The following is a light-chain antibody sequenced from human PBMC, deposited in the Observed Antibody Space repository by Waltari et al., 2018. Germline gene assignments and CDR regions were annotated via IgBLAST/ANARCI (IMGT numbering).Light chain of an antibody. CDR1: QSVFNF. CDR2: EAS. CDR3: QQRANWPPLT. Sequence: LTQSPATLSLSPGERATLSCRASQSVFNFLAWYQQKPGQAPRRLIYEASQRATGIPARFSGSGSGTDFTLTISNLEPEDVAVYYCQQRANWPPLTFGGGTKVEIK. V-gene: IGKV3-11*01. J-gene: IGKJ4*01.